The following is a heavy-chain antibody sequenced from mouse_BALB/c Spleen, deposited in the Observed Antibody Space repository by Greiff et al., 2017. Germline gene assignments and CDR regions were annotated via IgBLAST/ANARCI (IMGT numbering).Heavy chain of an antibody. Sequence: EVLLVESGGGLVQPGGSLKLSCAASGFTFSSYGMSWVRQTPDKRLELVATINSNGGSSYYPDSVKGRFTISRDNAKNTLYLQMSSLKSEDTAMYYCAREGLAYWGQGTLVTVSA. CDR1: GFTFSSYG. V-gene: IGHV5-6-3*01. J-gene: IGHJ3*01. CDR2: INSNGGSS. CDR3: AREGLAY.